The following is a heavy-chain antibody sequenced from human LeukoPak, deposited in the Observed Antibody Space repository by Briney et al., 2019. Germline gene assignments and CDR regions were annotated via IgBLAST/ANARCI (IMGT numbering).Heavy chain of an antibody. D-gene: IGHD2-21*02. V-gene: IGHV3-21*01. Sequence: GGSLRLSCAASGFTFSSYSMNWVRQAPGKGLEWVSSISSSSDYIYYADSVKGRFTISRDNAKNSLYLQMNSLRAEDTAVYYCARSGDYGDSGYYYYYYIDVWGKGTTVTVSS. CDR2: ISSSSDYI. CDR1: GFTFSSYS. J-gene: IGHJ6*03. CDR3: ARSGDYGDSGYYYYYYIDV.